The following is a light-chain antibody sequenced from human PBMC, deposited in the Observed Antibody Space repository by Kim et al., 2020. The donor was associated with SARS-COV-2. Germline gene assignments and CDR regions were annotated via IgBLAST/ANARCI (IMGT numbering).Light chain of an antibody. CDR2: EVS. CDR3: GSYTSSTTLDWV. V-gene: IGLV2-14*01. Sequence: QSVLTQPASVSGSPGQSITISCTGTSSDVGGYNYVSWYQQHPGKAPKLLISEVSNRFSGVSTRFSASKSGNTASLTISGLQAEDEADYYCGSYTSSTTLDWVFGGGTQLTVL. J-gene: IGLJ3*02. CDR1: SSDVGGYNY.